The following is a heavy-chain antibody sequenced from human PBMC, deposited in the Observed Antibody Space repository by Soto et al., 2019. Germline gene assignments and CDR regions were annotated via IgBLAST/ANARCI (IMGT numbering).Heavy chain of an antibody. CDR2: IDPSDSYT. J-gene: IGHJ6*02. D-gene: IGHD6-13*01. CDR1: GYSFTIYW. CDR3: ARQPGYSSSSAYYYYGMDV. Sequence: PGESLKISCKGSGYSFTIYWISWVRQMPGKGLEWMGRIDPSDSYTNYSPSFQGHVTISADKSISTAYLQWSSLKASDTAMYYCARQPGYSSSSAYYYYGMDVWGQGTTVTVSS. V-gene: IGHV5-10-1*01.